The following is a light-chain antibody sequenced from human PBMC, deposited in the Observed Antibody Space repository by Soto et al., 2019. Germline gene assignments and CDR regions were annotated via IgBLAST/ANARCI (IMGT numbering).Light chain of an antibody. Sequence: QSVLTQPPSASGTPGQRVTISCSGSTCNIGGHTVNWYQQLPGTAPKLLIHSNNLRPSGVPDRFSGSKSGTSASLAISGHQSEDEADYYCAGWDDSLNGFPFGAGTKLTVL. V-gene: IGLV1-44*01. CDR1: TCNIGGHT. CDR2: SNN. J-gene: IGLJ1*01. CDR3: AGWDDSLNGFP.